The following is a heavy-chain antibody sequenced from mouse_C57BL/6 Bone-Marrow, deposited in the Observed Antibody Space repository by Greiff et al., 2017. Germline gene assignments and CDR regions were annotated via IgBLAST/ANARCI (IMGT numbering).Heavy chain of an antibody. Sequence: VQLQQPGAELVMPGASVKLSCKASGYIFTSYWMHWVKQRPGQGLEWIGEIDPSDSYTNYNQKFKGKSTLTVDKSSSTAYMQLSSLTSEDSAVYYCARSNWVYAMDYWGQGTSVTVSS. V-gene: IGHV1-69*01. D-gene: IGHD4-1*02. CDR1: GYIFTSYW. CDR3: ARSNWVYAMDY. CDR2: IDPSDSYT. J-gene: IGHJ4*01.